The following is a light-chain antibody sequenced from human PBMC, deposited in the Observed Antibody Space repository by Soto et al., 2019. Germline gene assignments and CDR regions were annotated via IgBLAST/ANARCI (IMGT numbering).Light chain of an antibody. CDR3: QQRSNWPWT. J-gene: IGKJ1*01. CDR1: QSVSSY. CDR2: DVS. Sequence: EIVLTQSPATLSLSPGERATLSCRASQSVSSYLAWYQQKPGQAHRLLIYDVSKRATGIPARFSGSGSGTDFTLTISSLEPEDFAVYYCQQRSNWPWTFGQGTKVEIK. V-gene: IGKV3-11*01.